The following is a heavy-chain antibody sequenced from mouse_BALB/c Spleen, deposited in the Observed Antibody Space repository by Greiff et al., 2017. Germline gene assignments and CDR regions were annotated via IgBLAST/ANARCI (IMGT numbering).Heavy chain of an antibody. CDR3: ARVYGNYLRAMDY. Sequence: VQLQESGPGLVAPSQSLSITCTVSGFSLTGYGVNWVRQPPGKGLEWLGMIWGDGSTDYNSALKSRLSISKDNSKSQVFLKMNSLQTDDTARYYCARVYGNYLRAMDYWGQGTSVTVSS. D-gene: IGHD2-1*01. CDR2: IWGDGST. J-gene: IGHJ4*01. CDR1: GFSLTGYG. V-gene: IGHV2-6-7*01.